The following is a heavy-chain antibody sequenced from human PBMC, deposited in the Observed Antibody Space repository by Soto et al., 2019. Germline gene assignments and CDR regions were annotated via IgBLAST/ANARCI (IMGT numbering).Heavy chain of an antibody. CDR1: GFSLSTSGVG. Sequence: QITLKESGPTLVKPAQTLTLTCTFSGFSLSTSGVGVGWIRQPPGKALEWLALIYWNDDKRYSPSLKSRLTITKDPSKNQVVLTMTNMDPVDTATYYCAHLPYCSGGSCYPNWFDPWGQGTLVTVSS. J-gene: IGHJ5*02. D-gene: IGHD2-15*01. V-gene: IGHV2-5*01. CDR2: IYWNDDK. CDR3: AHLPYCSGGSCYPNWFDP.